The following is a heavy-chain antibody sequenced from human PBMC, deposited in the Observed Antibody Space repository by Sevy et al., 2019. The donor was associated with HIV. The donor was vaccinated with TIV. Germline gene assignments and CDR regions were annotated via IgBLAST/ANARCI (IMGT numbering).Heavy chain of an antibody. D-gene: IGHD2-8*01. V-gene: IGHV3-33*01. CDR1: GFAPSTYG. CDR2: IGYDGSNK. Sequence: VGSLRLSCAASGFAPSTYGMHWVRQAPGNGLEWVAVIGYDGSNKYYADSVKGRFSISRDNSRNTLFLQMDSLRAEDTAVYYCARDPRMYGDYLLAYFDYWGQGTLVTVSS. J-gene: IGHJ4*02. CDR3: ARDPRMYGDYLLAYFDY.